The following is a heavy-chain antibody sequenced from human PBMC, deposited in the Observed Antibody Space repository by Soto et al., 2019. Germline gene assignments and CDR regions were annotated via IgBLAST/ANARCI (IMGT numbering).Heavy chain of an antibody. CDR3: AQYSYHYVTS. CDR2: INQDGTQT. Sequence: GGSLRLSCAASGFAFGGNWMAWVRQVPGKGLEWVAHINQDGTQTYYVSSVQGRFTISRDNAKNSLYLQRNGLRAGDTAIYFCAQYSYHYVTSWGQGTLVTVSS. CDR1: GFAFGGNW. V-gene: IGHV3-7*05. D-gene: IGHD5-18*01. J-gene: IGHJ4*02.